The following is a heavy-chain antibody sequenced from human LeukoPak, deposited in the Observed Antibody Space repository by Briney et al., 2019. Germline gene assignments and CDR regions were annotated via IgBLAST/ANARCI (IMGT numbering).Heavy chain of an antibody. Sequence: SETLSLTCTVSGVSMGACYWMWIRQPPGKGLEWIGYIHHSGSTNYNPSLRSRVTISVDTSKNQFSLKLSAVTAADTAVYYCAGDYGGFEGVMDVWGQGITVTVSS. V-gene: IGHV4-59*08. J-gene: IGHJ6*02. CDR3: AGDYGGFEGVMDV. CDR1: GVSMGACY. D-gene: IGHD4-23*01. CDR2: IHHSGST.